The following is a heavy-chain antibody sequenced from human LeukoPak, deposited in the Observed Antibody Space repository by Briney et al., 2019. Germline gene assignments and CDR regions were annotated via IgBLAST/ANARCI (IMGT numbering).Heavy chain of an antibody. CDR2: IYHSGRT. J-gene: IGHJ4*02. CDR1: GYSISSGYY. Sequence: SETLSLTCTVSGYSISSGYYWGWIRQPPGKGLEWIGSIYHSGRTYYNPSLKSRVTISVDTSKNQFSLKLSSVTAADTAVYYCARRASGWWTFDYWGQGTLVTVSS. V-gene: IGHV4-38-2*02. D-gene: IGHD6-19*01. CDR3: ARRASGWWTFDY.